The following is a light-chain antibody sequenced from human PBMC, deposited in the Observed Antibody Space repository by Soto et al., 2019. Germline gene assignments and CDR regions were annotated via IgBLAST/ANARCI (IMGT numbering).Light chain of an antibody. J-gene: IGKJ2*01. CDR3: QQYGSSPKT. Sequence: ERVLTQSPYTLSLSPGERATLSCRTSQSVSSSYLAWYQQKPGQAPRLLIYGASSRATGIPDRFSGSGSGTDFTLTISRLEPEDFAVYYCQQYGSSPKTFGQGTKLEIK. CDR2: GAS. V-gene: IGKV3-20*01. CDR1: QSVSSSY.